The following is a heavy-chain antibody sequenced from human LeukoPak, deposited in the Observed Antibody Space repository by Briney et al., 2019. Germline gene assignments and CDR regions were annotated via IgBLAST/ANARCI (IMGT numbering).Heavy chain of an antibody. CDR1: GFTSSSYS. D-gene: IGHD5-12*01. CDR3: ARDGEYSGYDFFAFDI. Sequence: GGSLRLSCAASGFTSSSYSMNWVRQAPGKGLEWVSYISSSSSTIYYADSVKGRFTISRDNAKNSLYLQMNSLRAEDTAVYYCARDGEYSGYDFFAFDIWGQGTMVTVSS. J-gene: IGHJ3*02. CDR2: ISSSSSTI. V-gene: IGHV3-48*01.